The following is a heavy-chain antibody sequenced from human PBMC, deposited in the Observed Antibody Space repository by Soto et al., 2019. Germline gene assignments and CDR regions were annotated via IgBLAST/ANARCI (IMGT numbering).Heavy chain of an antibody. Sequence: QVQLVESGGGVVQPGRSLRLSCAASGFTFSSYGMHWVRQAPGKGLEWVAVIWYDGSNKYYADSVKGRFTISRDNPKNTLYLQMNSLRAEDTAVYYCARGEEWELLDYWGQGTLVTVSS. CDR2: IWYDGSNK. CDR3: ARGEEWELLDY. V-gene: IGHV3-33*01. CDR1: GFTFSSYG. J-gene: IGHJ4*02. D-gene: IGHD1-26*01.